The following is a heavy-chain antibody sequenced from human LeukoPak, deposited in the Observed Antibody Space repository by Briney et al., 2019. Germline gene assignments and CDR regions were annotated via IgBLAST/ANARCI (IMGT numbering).Heavy chain of an antibody. V-gene: IGHV3-23*01. J-gene: IGHJ3*01. CDR2: ISATGGTT. Sequence: PGGSLRLSCAASGFTFSSYEMNWVRQAPGKGLEWVSSISATGGTTYNAESVKGRFIFSRDNSKNTMYLQLNSLRVEDTATYYCVKERISVAGPDVFDAWGQGTVVTVSS. CDR3: VKERISVAGPDVFDA. D-gene: IGHD6-19*01. CDR1: GFTFSSYE.